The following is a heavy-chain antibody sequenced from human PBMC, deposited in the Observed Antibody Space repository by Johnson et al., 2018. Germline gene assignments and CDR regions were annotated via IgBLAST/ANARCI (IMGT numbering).Heavy chain of an antibody. J-gene: IGHJ6*02. Sequence: QVQLQQWGAGLLKPSETLSLTCAVYGGSFSGYYWSWIRQPPGKGLEWIGELNHSGSTNYNPSLKSRVTLSVDTSKNQFSLKLSSVTAADPAVYYCSRQLPRVTIFGEMGVWGQGTTVTGSS. CDR1: GGSFSGYY. CDR2: LNHSGST. D-gene: IGHD3-3*01. CDR3: SRQLPRVTIFGEMGV. V-gene: IGHV4-34*01.